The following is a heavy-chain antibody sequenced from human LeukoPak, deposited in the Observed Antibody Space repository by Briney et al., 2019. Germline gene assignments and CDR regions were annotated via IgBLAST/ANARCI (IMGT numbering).Heavy chain of an antibody. J-gene: IGHJ4*02. V-gene: IGHV3-7*01. D-gene: IGHD5-12*01. CDR2: IKQDGSEK. Sequence: PGGSLRLSCAASGFTFSSYWMSWVRQAPGKGLEWVANIKQDGSEKYYVDSVKGRFTISRDNAKNSLYLQMNSLRAEDTAVYYCASAGRDAYSGYDLEWGQGTLVNVSS. CDR3: ASAGRDAYSGYDLE. CDR1: GFTFSSYW.